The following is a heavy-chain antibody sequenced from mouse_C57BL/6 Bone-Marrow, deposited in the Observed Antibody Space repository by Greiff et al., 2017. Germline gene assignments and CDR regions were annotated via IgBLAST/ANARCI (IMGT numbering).Heavy chain of an antibody. V-gene: IGHV5-9-1*02. CDR2: ISSGGDYI. CDR1: GFTFSSYA. CDR3: TRDPYYYGSSHGWFAY. Sequence: EVKLMESGEGLVKPGGSLKLSCAASGFTFSSYAMSWVRQTPEKRLEWVAYISSGGDYIYYADTVKGRFTISRDNARNTLYLQMSSLKSEDTAMYYCTRDPYYYGSSHGWFAYWGQGTLVTVSA. D-gene: IGHD1-1*01. J-gene: IGHJ3*01.